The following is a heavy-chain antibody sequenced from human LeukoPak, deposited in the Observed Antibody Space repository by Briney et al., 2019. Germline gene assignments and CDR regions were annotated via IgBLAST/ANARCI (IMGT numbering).Heavy chain of an antibody. J-gene: IGHJ4*02. CDR1: GLTFSSYW. CDR2: ISGSGGST. V-gene: IGHV3-23*01. Sequence: PGGSLRLSCAASGLTFSSYWMSWVRQAPGKGLEWVSAISGSGGSTYYADSVKGRFTISRDNSKNTLYLQMNSLRAEDTAVYYCAKERGGSGGPGDYWGQGTLVTVSS. D-gene: IGHD6-19*01. CDR3: AKERGGSGGPGDY.